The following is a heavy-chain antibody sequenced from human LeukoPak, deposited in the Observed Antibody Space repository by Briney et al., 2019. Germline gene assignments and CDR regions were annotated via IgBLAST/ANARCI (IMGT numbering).Heavy chain of an antibody. CDR3: AREPPVTSCYDY. CDR2: ISWNGANI. CDR1: GFTFEDYA. V-gene: IGHV3-9*01. Sequence: PGGSLRLSCAASGFTFEDYAMHWIRQTPGKGLEWVSGISWNGANIGYADSVKGRFTISRDNAKNTLYLQMNSLRAEDTAVYYCAREPPVTSCYDYWGQGTLVTVSS. J-gene: IGHJ4*02. D-gene: IGHD2-2*01.